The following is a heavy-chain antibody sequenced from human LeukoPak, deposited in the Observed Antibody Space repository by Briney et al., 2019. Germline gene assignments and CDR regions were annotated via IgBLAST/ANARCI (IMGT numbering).Heavy chain of an antibody. CDR1: GFTSSTYDYSTYA. V-gene: IGHV3-23*01. Sequence: GGSLTLSCAASGFTSSTYDYSTYAMSWVRQAPGKGLEWFSGLSGTGLTTFYTDSVKGRFTISRDNSKITLYLQMNSLRADDTVVYYCARGSKTAGTIYTFDYWGQGTLVTVSS. D-gene: IGHD6-13*01. CDR2: LSGTGLTT. CDR3: ARGSKTAGTIYTFDY. J-gene: IGHJ4*02.